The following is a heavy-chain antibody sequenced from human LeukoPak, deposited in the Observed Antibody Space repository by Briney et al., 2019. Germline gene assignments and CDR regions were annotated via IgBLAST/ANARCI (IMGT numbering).Heavy chain of an antibody. Sequence: PGGSLRLSCAASGFTVSSNYLSWVRQAPGKGLDWVSAIYSGGSTFYADSVKGRFIISRDNSKNTLSLQMNSLRAEDTALYVCAGQYAGDALVIWGKGPLVTVSS. J-gene: IGHJ3*02. CDR1: GFTVSSNY. V-gene: IGHV3-53*01. CDR3: AGQYAGDALVI. CDR2: IYSGGST.